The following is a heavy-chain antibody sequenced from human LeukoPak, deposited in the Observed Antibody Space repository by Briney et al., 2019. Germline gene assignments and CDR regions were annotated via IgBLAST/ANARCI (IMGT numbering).Heavy chain of an antibody. D-gene: IGHD3-22*01. Sequence: PSQTLSLTCAVSGGSISSGGYSWSWIRQPPGKGLEWIGYIYHSGSTYYNPSLKSRVTISVDRSKNQFSLKLSSVTAADTAVYYCARGQTAYYYDITVNWFDPWGQGTLVTVSS. CDR3: ARGQTAYYYDITVNWFDP. J-gene: IGHJ5*02. CDR1: GGSISSGGYS. CDR2: IYHSGST. V-gene: IGHV4-30-2*01.